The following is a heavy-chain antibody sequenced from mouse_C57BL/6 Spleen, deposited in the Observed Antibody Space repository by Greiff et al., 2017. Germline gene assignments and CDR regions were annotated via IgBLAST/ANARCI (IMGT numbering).Heavy chain of an antibody. D-gene: IGHD2-12*01. CDR2: IRNKANNHAT. CDR1: GFTFSDAW. V-gene: IGHV6-6*01. J-gene: IGHJ2*01. CDR3: TRRAPHDGGFDY. Sequence: EVMLVESGGGLVQPGGSMKLSCAASGFTFSDAWMDWVRQSPEKGLEWVAEIRNKANNHATYYAESVKGRFTISRYDSKSSVYLQMNSLRAEDTGIYYCTRRAPHDGGFDYWGQGTTLTVSS.